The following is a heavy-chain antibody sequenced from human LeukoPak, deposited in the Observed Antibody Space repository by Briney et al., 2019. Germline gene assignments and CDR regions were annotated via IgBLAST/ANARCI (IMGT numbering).Heavy chain of an antibody. CDR1: GDTISTSDHY. Sequence: SETLSLTCSVSGDTISTSDHYWGWIRQPPGKGLEWIGSIYYTGSTYYNPSLQSRVTISVDTSKNQFSLKLNSVTAADTAVYYCASFYCSGGSCYQYFSYYYMDVWGKGTTVTISS. J-gene: IGHJ6*03. V-gene: IGHV4-39*01. D-gene: IGHD2-15*01. CDR3: ASFYCSGGSCYQYFSYYYMDV. CDR2: IYYTGST.